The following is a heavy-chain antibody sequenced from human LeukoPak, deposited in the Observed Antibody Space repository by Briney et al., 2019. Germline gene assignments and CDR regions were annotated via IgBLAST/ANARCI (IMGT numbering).Heavy chain of an antibody. J-gene: IGHJ4*02. Sequence: SETLSLTCSVSGGSITVYYWNWIRQSPGKGLERIGSISYSGSTNYNPSLKSRVTISIDTSKNRFSLKVSSVIAADPAMYYCARGGSRSYTSSTLDYWGQGTLVTVSS. CDR2: ISYSGST. V-gene: IGHV4-59*12. CDR3: ARGGSRSYTSSTLDY. D-gene: IGHD6-6*01. CDR1: GGSITVYY.